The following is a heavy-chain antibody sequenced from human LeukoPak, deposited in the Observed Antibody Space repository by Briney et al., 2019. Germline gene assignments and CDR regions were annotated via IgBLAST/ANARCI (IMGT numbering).Heavy chain of an antibody. V-gene: IGHV3-74*01. CDR2: INSDGSST. Sequence: GGSLRLSCAASGFTFSSYWMHWVRQAPGKGLVWVSRINSDGSSTSYADSVKGRFTISRDNAKNTLYLQMNSLRAEDTAVYYCAAPGYSSSWRFDYWGQGTLVTVSS. J-gene: IGHJ4*02. CDR1: GFTFSSYW. D-gene: IGHD6-13*01. CDR3: AAPGYSSSWRFDY.